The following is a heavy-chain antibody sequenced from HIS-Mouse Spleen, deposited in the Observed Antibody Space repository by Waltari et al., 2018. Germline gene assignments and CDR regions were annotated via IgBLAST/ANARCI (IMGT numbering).Heavy chain of an antibody. V-gene: IGHV4-39*07. CDR3: AREIPYSSSWYDWYFDL. Sequence: QLQLQESGPGLVKPSETLSLTCTVSGGSISSSSYYWGWIRQPPGKGLEWIGSIYSSGSTYYIPSLKSRVTISVDTSKNQFSLKLSSVTAADTAVYYCAREIPYSSSWYDWYFDLWGRGTLSLSPQ. CDR1: GGSISSSSYY. D-gene: IGHD6-13*01. CDR2: IYSSGST. J-gene: IGHJ2*01.